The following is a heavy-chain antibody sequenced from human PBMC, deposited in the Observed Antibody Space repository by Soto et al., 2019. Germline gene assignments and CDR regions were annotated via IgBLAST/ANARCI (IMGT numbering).Heavy chain of an antibody. CDR1: VFTFDDYA. CDR2: INWNITII. D-gene: IGHD2-2*01. CDR3: ARGAFIVEPCTGFDY. Sequence: SLRLSCTSSVFTFDDYAMHLVLHAPVKGLEFFSGINWNITIIAYADSVKSRIVINPDTSKNQFSLQLSSVTPEDTAVYYCARGAFIVEPCTGFDYWGQGTPVTVSS. V-gene: IGHV3-9*01. J-gene: IGHJ4*02.